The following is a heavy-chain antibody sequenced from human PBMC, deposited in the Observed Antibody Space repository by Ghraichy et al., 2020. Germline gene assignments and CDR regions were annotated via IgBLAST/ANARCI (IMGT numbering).Heavy chain of an antibody. CDR1: GVTFSGSP. D-gene: IGHD3-3*01. CDR3: ARQVVGMTLSGVEYNWFDP. J-gene: IGHJ5*02. CDR2: LTTKGKNYAT. V-gene: IGHV3-73*01. Sequence: GESLNISCAGSGVTFSGSPIHWVRQASGKGLGWVGRLTTKGKNYATEYAASVSGRFTLSRDDSQKTAYLLMNSLTTDDTAVYYCARQVVGMTLSGVEYNWFDPWGQGTQVFVSS.